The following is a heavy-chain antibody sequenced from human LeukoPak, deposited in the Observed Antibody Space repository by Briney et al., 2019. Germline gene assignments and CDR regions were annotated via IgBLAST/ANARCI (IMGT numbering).Heavy chain of an antibody. J-gene: IGHJ4*02. D-gene: IGHD3-9*01. CDR3: ARVVVLRYFDWSPEFDY. CDR2: INPNSGGT. Sequence: ASVTVSCTASGYTFTGYYMHWVRQAPGQGLEWMGRINPNSGGTNYAQKFQGRVTMTRDTSISTAYMELSRLRSDDTAVYYCARVVVLRYFDWSPEFDYWGQGTLVTVSS. CDR1: GYTFTGYY. V-gene: IGHV1-2*06.